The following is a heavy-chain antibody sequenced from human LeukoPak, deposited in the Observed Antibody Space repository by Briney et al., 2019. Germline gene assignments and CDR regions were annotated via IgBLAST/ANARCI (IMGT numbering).Heavy chain of an antibody. V-gene: IGHV3-30-3*01. J-gene: IGHJ6*02. CDR2: ISYDGSNK. CDR3: ARDIEDFWSGYSSIYYYYGMDV. Sequence: GRSLRLSCAASGFTFSSHAMHWVRQAPGKGLEWVAVISYDGSNKYYADSVRGRFTISRDNSKNTLYLQMNSLRAEDTAVYYCARDIEDFWSGYSSIYYYYGMDVWGQGTTVTVSS. D-gene: IGHD3-3*01. CDR1: GFTFSSHA.